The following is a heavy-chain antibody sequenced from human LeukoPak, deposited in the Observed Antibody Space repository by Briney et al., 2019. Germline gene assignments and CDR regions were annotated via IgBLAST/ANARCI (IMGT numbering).Heavy chain of an antibody. CDR2: IRYDGSNE. D-gene: IGHD3-22*01. CDR1: GLTFSNYG. Sequence: GGSLRLSCAASGLTFSNYGMHWVRQAPGKGLEWVAFIRYDGSNEYYTDSAKGRFTISRDNSKNTLYLQMNSQRAEGTAVYHCAKDPVLSAYYPDAFDIWGQGTRVTVSS. CDR3: AKDPVLSAYYPDAFDI. V-gene: IGHV3-30*02. J-gene: IGHJ3*02.